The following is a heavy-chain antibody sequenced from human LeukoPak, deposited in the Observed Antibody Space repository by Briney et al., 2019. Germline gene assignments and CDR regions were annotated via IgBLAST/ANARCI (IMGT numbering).Heavy chain of an antibody. D-gene: IGHD2-8*01. J-gene: IGHJ4*02. Sequence: GGSLRLSCAASGFTFSGSALHWVRQAPGKGLEWVSYISRSSSTIYYADSVKGRFTISRDNAKNSLYLQMNSLRAEDTAVYYCARDQWPNDFDYWGQGTLVTVSS. CDR2: ISRSSSTI. CDR1: GFTFSGSA. CDR3: ARDQWPNDFDY. V-gene: IGHV3-48*01.